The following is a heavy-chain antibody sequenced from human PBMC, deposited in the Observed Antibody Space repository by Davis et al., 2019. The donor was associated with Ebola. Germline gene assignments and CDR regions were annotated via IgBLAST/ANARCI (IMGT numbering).Heavy chain of an antibody. CDR2: IDTDGSTT. Sequence: PGGSLRLSCVGSEFTFRSYWFHWVRHAPGKGLEWVSRIDTDGSTTNYADSVRGRFTISSDNAKNTLFLQMNSLRADDTAVYYCARDVGGRAGYWGQGTLVTVSS. V-gene: IGHV3-74*01. J-gene: IGHJ4*02. CDR1: EFTFRSYW. CDR3: ARDVGGRAGY.